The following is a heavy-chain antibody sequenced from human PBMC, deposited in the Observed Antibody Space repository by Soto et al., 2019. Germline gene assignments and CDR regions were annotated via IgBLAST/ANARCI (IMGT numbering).Heavy chain of an antibody. CDR2: INPNSGGT. CDR3: ARPCCGTHSCHNWFDL. V-gene: IGHV1-2*02. D-gene: IGHD2-15*01. Sequence: ASVKVSCKASGYIFTDYDVNWVRQAPGQGLEWMGWINPNSGGTKYAQKFQGRVTMTTDTSISTAYMELSRLRSDDTAVYYCARPCCGTHSCHNWFDLWGQATLVTVSS. CDR1: GYIFTDYD. J-gene: IGHJ5*02.